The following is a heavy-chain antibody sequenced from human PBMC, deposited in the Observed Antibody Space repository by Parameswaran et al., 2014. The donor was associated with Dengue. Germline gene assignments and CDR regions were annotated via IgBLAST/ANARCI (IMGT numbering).Heavy chain of an antibody. CDR2: IYYSGST. V-gene: IGHV4-31*02. CDR3: ARDNKSYYDILTGYYYYYGMDV. D-gene: IGHD3-9*01. Sequence: VRQMPGKGLEWIGYIYYSGSTYYNPSLKSRVTISVDTSKNQFSLKLSSVTAADTAVYYCARDNKSYYDILTGYYYYYGMDVWGQGTTVTVSS. J-gene: IGHJ6*02.